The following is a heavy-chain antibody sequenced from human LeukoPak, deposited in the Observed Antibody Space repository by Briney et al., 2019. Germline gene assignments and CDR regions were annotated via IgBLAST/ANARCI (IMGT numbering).Heavy chain of an antibody. CDR3: AKDHFGSPYYFDY. Sequence: PGGSLRLSCAASGFTFDDYAMHWVRQAPGKGLEWVSGISWNSGSIGYADSVKGRFTISRDNAKNSLYLQMNSLRAEDTALYYCAKDHFGSPYYFDYWGRGTLVTVSS. J-gene: IGHJ4*02. CDR2: ISWNSGSI. D-gene: IGHD1-26*01. CDR1: GFTFDDYA. V-gene: IGHV3-9*01.